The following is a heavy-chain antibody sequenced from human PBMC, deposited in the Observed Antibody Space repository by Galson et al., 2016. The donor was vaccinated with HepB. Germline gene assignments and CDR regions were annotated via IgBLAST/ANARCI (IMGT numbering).Heavy chain of an antibody. V-gene: IGHV3-30*03. CDR2: ITPEGSDT. J-gene: IGHJ4*02. D-gene: IGHD2/OR15-2a*01. CDR1: GFTFSSYG. CDR3: ARDGISGLDQ. Sequence: SLRLSCAASGFTFSSYGMHWVRQAPGKGLDWVALITPEGSDTYYADAVKGRFTISRDNSKNTLSLQMNSLRAEDTVIYYCARDGISGLDQWGQGILVTVSS.